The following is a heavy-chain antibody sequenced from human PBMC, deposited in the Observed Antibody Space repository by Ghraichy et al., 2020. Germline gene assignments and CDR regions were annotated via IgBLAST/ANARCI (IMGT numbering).Heavy chain of an antibody. J-gene: IGHJ5*02. Sequence: GGSLRLSCAASEFTFSSYAMSWVRQAPGKGLEWVSTVATSGVNTYYADSVKGRFTVSRDNSKNTLSLQMNSLRAEDTAVYYCARATGGWFDPWGQGTLVTISS. V-gene: IGHV3-23*01. CDR1: EFTFSSYA. CDR2: VATSGVNT. D-gene: IGHD7-27*01. CDR3: ARATGGWFDP.